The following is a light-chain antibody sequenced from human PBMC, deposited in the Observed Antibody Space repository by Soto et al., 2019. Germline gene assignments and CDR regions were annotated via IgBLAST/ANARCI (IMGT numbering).Light chain of an antibody. Sequence: EIVLTQSPGTLSLSPGERATLSCRASQSISDNYLAWYQQKPGQAPRLLIYGASIRATDIPDRFRCSGSGTDFTLTINRLEPEDFAVYYCQQYGSSSSWTFGQGTKVDFK. J-gene: IGKJ1*01. CDR3: QQYGSSSSWT. V-gene: IGKV3-20*01. CDR2: GAS. CDR1: QSISDNY.